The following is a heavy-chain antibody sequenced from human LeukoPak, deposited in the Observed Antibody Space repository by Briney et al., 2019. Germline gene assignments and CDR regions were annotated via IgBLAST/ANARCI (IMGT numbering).Heavy chain of an antibody. J-gene: IGHJ4*01. CDR1: GGSFSGYY. V-gene: IGHV4-34*01. Sequence: PSETLSLTCAVYGGSFSGYYWSWIRQPPGKGLEWIGEINHSGSTNYNPSLKSRVTISVDTSKNQFSLKLSSVTAADTAVYYCATSGSRTTIAYWGQGTLVTVSS. D-gene: IGHD1-1*01. CDR3: ATSGSRTTIAY. CDR2: INHSGST.